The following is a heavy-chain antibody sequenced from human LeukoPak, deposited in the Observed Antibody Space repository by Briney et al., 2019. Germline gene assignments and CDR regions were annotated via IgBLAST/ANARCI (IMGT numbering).Heavy chain of an antibody. J-gene: IGHJ4*02. CDR1: GVSITSGGHS. Sequence: PSETLSLTCTVSGVSITSGGHSWSWIRQPPGKGLEWIGYIYYTGSTYYNPSLKSRVTISLDTSQNQFSLTLSSVTAADTAVSYCAISDGYCTIDTCYNPFDYRGQGTLVTVSS. D-gene: IGHD2-2*02. CDR2: IYYTGST. CDR3: AISDGYCTIDTCYNPFDY. V-gene: IGHV4-31*03.